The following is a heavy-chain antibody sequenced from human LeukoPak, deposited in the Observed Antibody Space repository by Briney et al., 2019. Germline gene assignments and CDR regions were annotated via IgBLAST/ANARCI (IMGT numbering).Heavy chain of an antibody. CDR1: GFTFSSYS. J-gene: IGHJ4*02. D-gene: IGHD2-2*01. CDR3: ARVDPTDIVVVPAAPRSSDY. Sequence: PGGSLRLSCAASGFTFSSYSMNWVRQAPGKGLEWVSSISSSSSYIYYADSVKGRFTISRDNAKNSLYLQMNSLRAEDTAVYYCARVDPTDIVVVPAAPRSSDYWGQGTLVTVSS. CDR2: ISSSSSYI. V-gene: IGHV3-21*01.